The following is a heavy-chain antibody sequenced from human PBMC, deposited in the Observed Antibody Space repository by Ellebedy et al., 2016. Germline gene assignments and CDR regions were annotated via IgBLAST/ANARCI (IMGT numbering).Heavy chain of an antibody. CDR3: ARNVGWEVFDY. Sequence: GESLKISXVGSGFSFRRHWMSWVRQAPGKGLEWVANIEDEGKERHYVDSVKGRFTISRDNAKNSVYLQMNSLRVEDTATYYCARNVGWEVFDYWGQGILVTVSS. V-gene: IGHV3-7*05. D-gene: IGHD6-19*01. CDR2: IEDEGKER. J-gene: IGHJ4*02. CDR1: GFSFRRHW.